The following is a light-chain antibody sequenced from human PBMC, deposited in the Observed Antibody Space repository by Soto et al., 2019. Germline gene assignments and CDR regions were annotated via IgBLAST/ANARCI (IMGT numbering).Light chain of an antibody. V-gene: IGKV3-15*01. J-gene: IGKJ1*01. CDR2: GAS. CDR1: QSVSSN. CDR3: QQYNNWPPWT. Sequence: EIVMTQSPVTLSVSLGERATLSCRASQSVSSNLAWYQQKPGQAPRLLIYGASTRATGIPARFSGSGSGTEFTLTISSLQSEDFAVYYCQQYNNWPPWTFGQGTKVEIK.